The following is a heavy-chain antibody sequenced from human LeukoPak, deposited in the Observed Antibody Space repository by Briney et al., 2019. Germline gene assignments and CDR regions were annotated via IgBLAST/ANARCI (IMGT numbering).Heavy chain of an antibody. CDR3: AKCVSAAGFSYYYMDV. J-gene: IGHJ6*03. D-gene: IGHD6-13*01. Sequence: PGGSLRLSGAASGFTFSSYWMHWVRPVPGKGLEGVSAISGSGGSTYYADPVKGRFTISRDNSKNTLYLQMNSLSAEDTAQYYCAKCVSAAGFSYYYMDVWGKGTTVTVSS. V-gene: IGHV3-23*01. CDR2: ISGSGGST. CDR1: GFTFSSYW.